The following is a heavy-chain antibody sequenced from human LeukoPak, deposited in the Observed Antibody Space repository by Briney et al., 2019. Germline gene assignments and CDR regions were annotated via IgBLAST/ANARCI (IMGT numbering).Heavy chain of an antibody. V-gene: IGHV4-59*12. CDR3: ARAYDSSGYPSWNWFDP. Sequence: SETLSLTCSVSGIPLSNYYWNWIRQSPGKGLEWIGYIYYSGSTYYNPSLKSRVTISVDTSKNQFSLKLSSVTAADTAVYYCARAYDSSGYPSWNWFDPWGQGTLVTVSS. D-gene: IGHD3-22*01. J-gene: IGHJ5*02. CDR2: IYYSGST. CDR1: GIPLSNYY.